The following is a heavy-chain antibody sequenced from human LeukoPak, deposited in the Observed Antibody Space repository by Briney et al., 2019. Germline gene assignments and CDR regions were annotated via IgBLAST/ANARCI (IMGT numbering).Heavy chain of an antibody. Sequence: GGSLRLSCAASGFTFSSYGMHWVRQAPGKGLGWVAFIRYYRSNKYYADSVNARFTISRDNSKNTLYLQMNSLRAEDTAVYYCAKDQRISAFDYWGQGTLVTVSS. CDR2: IRYYRSNK. J-gene: IGHJ4*02. D-gene: IGHD2-15*01. CDR1: GFTFSSYG. V-gene: IGHV3-30*02. CDR3: AKDQRISAFDY.